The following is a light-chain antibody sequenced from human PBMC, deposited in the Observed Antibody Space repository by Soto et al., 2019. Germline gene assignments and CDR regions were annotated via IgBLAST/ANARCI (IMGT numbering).Light chain of an antibody. V-gene: IGKV1-39*01. CDR2: AAS. CDR3: QQSSSTPRT. CDR1: QGISTY. J-gene: IGKJ2*01. Sequence: DYQMTQSPSSLSASVGDRVTITCRASQGISTYLNWYQHKSGKAPKLLIYAASSLQSGVPSRFSGSGSGTDFTLTISSLQPEDFATYYCQQSSSTPRTFGRGPKLEIK.